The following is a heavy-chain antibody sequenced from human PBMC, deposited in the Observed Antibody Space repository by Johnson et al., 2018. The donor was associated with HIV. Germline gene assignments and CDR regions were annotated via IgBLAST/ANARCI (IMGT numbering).Heavy chain of an antibody. CDR3: AKDMAPSGSYHRPLPGSFDI. CDR1: GFTFSSYA. D-gene: IGHD1-26*01. J-gene: IGHJ3*02. CDR2: ISFDGSYK. Sequence: QVQLVESGGGLVQPGGSLRLSCAASGFTFSSYAMHWVRQAPGKGLEWVAVISFDGSYKYYADSVKGRFTISRDISKNTLYLQMNSLRAEDTAVYYCAKDMAPSGSYHRPLPGSFDIWGQGTMVTVSS. V-gene: IGHV3-30*14.